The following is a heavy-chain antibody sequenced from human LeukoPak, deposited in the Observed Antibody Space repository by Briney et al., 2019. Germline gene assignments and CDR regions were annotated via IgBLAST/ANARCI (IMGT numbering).Heavy chain of an antibody. V-gene: IGHV3-72*01. CDR2: TRNKADSYTT. Sequence: PGGSLRLSCAASGFTFSDHYMDWVRQAPGKGLEWVGRTRNKADSYTTEYAASVKGRFTISRDDSKNSLYLQMNSLKTEDTPVYYCARVSRYCSSTSCYLYGMDVWGQGTTVTVSS. D-gene: IGHD2-2*01. CDR1: GFTFSDHY. CDR3: ARVSRYCSSTSCYLYGMDV. J-gene: IGHJ6*02.